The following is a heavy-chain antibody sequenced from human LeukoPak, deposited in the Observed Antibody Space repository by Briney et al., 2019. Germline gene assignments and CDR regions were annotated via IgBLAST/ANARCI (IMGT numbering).Heavy chain of an antibody. CDR1: VGSISSYY. CDR2: IYYSGST. V-gene: IGHV4-59*01. J-gene: IGHJ3*02. Sequence: SETLSLTCTVSVGSISSYYWSWIRPPPGKGLEWIGYIYYSGSTNYNPSLKSRVTIPVDTSKNQFSLKLSSVTAADTAVYYCARVVVGATLAFDIWGQGTMVTVSS. D-gene: IGHD1-26*01. CDR3: ARVVVGATLAFDI.